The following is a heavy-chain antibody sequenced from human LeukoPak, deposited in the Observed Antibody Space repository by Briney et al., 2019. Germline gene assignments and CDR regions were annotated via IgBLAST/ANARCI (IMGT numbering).Heavy chain of an antibody. V-gene: IGHV5-51*01. J-gene: IGHJ5*02. CDR1: GYTFTSYW. D-gene: IGHD3-10*01. Sequence: KVSCKASGYTFTSYWIGWVRQMPGKGLEWMGIIYPGDSDTRYSPSFQGQVTISADKSISTAYLQWSSLKASDTAMYYCARHSDMRNWFDPWGQGTLVTVSS. CDR2: IYPGDSDT. CDR3: ARHSDMRNWFDP.